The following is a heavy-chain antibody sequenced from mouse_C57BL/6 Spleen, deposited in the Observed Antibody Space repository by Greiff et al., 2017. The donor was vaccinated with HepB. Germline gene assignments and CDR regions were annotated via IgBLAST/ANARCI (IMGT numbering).Heavy chain of an antibody. Sequence: VQLQQPGAELVRPGSSVKLSCKASGYTFTSYWMDWVKQRPGQGLEWIGNIYPSDSETHYNQKFKDKATLTVDKSSSTAYMQLSSLTSEDSAVYYCAREGVLRLYAMDYWGQGTSVTVSS. D-gene: IGHD2-4*01. CDR1: GYTFTSYW. CDR3: AREGVLRLYAMDY. V-gene: IGHV1-61*01. CDR2: IYPSDSET. J-gene: IGHJ4*01.